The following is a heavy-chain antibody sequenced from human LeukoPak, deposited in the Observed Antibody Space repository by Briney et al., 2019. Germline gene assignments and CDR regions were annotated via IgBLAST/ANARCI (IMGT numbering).Heavy chain of an antibody. Sequence: WASVKVSCKASGYSFISYGISWVRQAPGQGLEWMGWISAFSGNTDYAQKFHDRVTMTTDTSTNTAYMEMRSLRSDDTAVYYCAREGSNSLSVGLGDFLKGWFDPWGQGTLVTVSS. V-gene: IGHV1-18*01. D-gene: IGHD3-16*01. CDR2: ISAFSGNT. J-gene: IGHJ5*02. CDR3: AREGSNSLSVGLGDFLKGWFDP. CDR1: GYSFISYG.